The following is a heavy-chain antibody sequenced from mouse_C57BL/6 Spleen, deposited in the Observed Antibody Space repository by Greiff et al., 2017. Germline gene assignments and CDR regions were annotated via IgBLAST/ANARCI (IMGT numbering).Heavy chain of an antibody. D-gene: IGHD1-1*01. V-gene: IGHV1-55*01. CDR1: GYTFTSYW. Sequence: LQPGAELVKPGASVKMSCKASGYTFTSYWITWVKQRPGQGLEWIGDIYPGSGSTNYNEKFKSKATLTVDTSSSTAYMQLSSLTSEDSAVYYCAVITTVVAYYYAMDYWGQGTSVTVSS. CDR3: AVITTVVAYYYAMDY. J-gene: IGHJ4*01. CDR2: IYPGSGST.